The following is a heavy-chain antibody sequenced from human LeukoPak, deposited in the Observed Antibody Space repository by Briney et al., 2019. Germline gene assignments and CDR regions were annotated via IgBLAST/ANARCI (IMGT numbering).Heavy chain of an antibody. D-gene: IGHD6-13*01. Sequence: GETLRLSCEASGFTFTSYGMSWFRQAPGKGLEWVSVIYSGGTTYYADSVKGRFTISRDNSKNTLYLQMNSLRAEDTAVYYCAGWPSSSWYKVAAFGIWGQGTMVTVSS. CDR3: AGWPSSSWYKVAAFGI. J-gene: IGHJ3*02. CDR2: IYSGGTT. CDR1: GFTFTSYG. V-gene: IGHV3-53*01.